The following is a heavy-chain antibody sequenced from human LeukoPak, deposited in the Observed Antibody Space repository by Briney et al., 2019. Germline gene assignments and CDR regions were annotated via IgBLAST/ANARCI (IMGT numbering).Heavy chain of an antibody. CDR1: GFTFSSYA. V-gene: IGHV3-23*01. J-gene: IGHJ4*02. CDR3: AKDLRGGSSAYYFDY. CDR2: ISGSGGST. D-gene: IGHD6-6*01. Sequence: GGSLRLSCAASGFTFSSYAMSWVRQAPGKGLEWVSAISGSGGSTYYADSVKGRFTISRDNSKNTLYLQMSSLRAEDTAVYYCAKDLRGGSSAYYFDYWGQGTLVTVSS.